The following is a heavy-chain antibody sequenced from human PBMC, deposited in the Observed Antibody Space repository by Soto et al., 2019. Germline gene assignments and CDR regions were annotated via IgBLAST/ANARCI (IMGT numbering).Heavy chain of an antibody. V-gene: IGHV3-30-3*01. Sequence: QVQLVESGGGVVQPGRSLRLSCAASGFTFSSYAMHWVRQAPGKGLEWVAVISYDGSNKYYADSVKGRFTISRDNSKNTLYLQMNSLRAEDTAVYYCARGKLRGFDPWGQGTLVTVSS. CDR2: ISYDGSNK. CDR3: ARGKLRGFDP. J-gene: IGHJ5*02. D-gene: IGHD3-10*01. CDR1: GFTFSSYA.